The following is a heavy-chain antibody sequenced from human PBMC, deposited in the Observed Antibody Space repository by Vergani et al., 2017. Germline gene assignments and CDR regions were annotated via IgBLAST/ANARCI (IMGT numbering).Heavy chain of an antibody. CDR1: GFSLSTSGVG. J-gene: IGHJ5*02. V-gene: IGHV2-5*02. CDR3: AHRPVAAAGIVWFDP. D-gene: IGHD6-13*01. Sequence: QITLKESGPTPVKPTQPLTLTCPFSGFSLSTSGVGVGWIRQPPGKALEWVALIYWDDDKRYSPSLKSRRTITTDTSKNQVVLTMTNMDPVDTATYYCAHRPVAAAGIVWFDPWGQGTMVTVSS. CDR2: IYWDDDK.